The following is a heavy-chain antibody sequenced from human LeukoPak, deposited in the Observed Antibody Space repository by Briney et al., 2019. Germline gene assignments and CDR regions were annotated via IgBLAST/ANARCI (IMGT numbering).Heavy chain of an antibody. CDR1: GFTFSSYS. V-gene: IGHV3-21*01. J-gene: IGHJ6*02. Sequence: GGSLRLSCAASGFTFSSYSTNWVRQAPGKGLEWVSSISSSSSYIYYADSVKGRFTISRDNAKNSLYLQMNSLRAEDTAVYYCARIRGSGSSGMDVWGQGTTVTVSS. D-gene: IGHD3-10*01. CDR3: ARIRGSGSSGMDV. CDR2: ISSSSSYI.